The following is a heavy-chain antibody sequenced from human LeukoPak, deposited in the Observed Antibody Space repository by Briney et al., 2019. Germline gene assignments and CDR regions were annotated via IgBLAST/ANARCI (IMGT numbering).Heavy chain of an antibody. D-gene: IGHD4-17*01. CDR1: GFTFRSYA. CDR2: ISGSGSAT. CDR3: AKDQYGEAFDI. V-gene: IGHV3-23*01. Sequence: GGSLRLSCAASGFTFRSYAMNWVRQAPGKGLEWVSAISGSGSATYYADSVKGRITISRDNSKNTLYLQMNSLRAEDTAVYYCAKDQYGEAFDIWGPGTMVTVSS. J-gene: IGHJ3*02.